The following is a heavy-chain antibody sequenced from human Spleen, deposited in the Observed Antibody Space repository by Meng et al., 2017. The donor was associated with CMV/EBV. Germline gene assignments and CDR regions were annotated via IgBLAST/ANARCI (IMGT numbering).Heavy chain of an antibody. J-gene: IGHJ4*02. CDR2: INPKNGDP. CDR3: TRRPLGSTRPFDY. D-gene: IGHD1-26*01. Sequence: SGFHFYGFYLHWVRRAPGQGLEWMGRINPKNGDPKYAQKFEGRVSMTTDTSITTVYMELRSLRSDDTAFYYCTRRPLGSTRPFDYWGQGTLVTVSS. V-gene: IGHV1-2*06. CDR1: GFHFYGFY.